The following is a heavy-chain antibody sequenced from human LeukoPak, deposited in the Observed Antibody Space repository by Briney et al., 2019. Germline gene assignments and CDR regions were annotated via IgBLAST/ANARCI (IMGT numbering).Heavy chain of an antibody. V-gene: IGHV4-31*03. D-gene: IGHD1-7*01. J-gene: IGHJ6*03. CDR2: IYYSGST. CDR3: ARAAGYNWNYVPYYYYMDV. Sequence: SETLSLTCTVSGGSISSGGYCWSWIRQHPGKGLEWIGYIYYSGSTYYNPSLKSRVTISVDTSKNQFSLKLSSVTAADTAVYYCARAAGYNWNYVPYYYYMDVWGKGTTVTVSS. CDR1: GGSISSGGYC.